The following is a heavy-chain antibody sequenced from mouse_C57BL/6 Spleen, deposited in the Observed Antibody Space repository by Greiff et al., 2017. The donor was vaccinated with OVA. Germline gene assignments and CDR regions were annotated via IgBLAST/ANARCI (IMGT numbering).Heavy chain of an antibody. Sequence: EVKLMESGPGMVKPSQSLSLTCTVTGYSITSGYDWHWIRHFPGNKLEWMGYISYSGSTNYNPSLKSRISITHDTSKNTFFLKLNSVTTEDTATYYCARGRRGSFAYWGQGTLVTVSA. CDR1: GYSITSGYD. J-gene: IGHJ3*01. CDR3: ARGRRGSFAY. CDR2: ISYSGST. V-gene: IGHV3-1*01.